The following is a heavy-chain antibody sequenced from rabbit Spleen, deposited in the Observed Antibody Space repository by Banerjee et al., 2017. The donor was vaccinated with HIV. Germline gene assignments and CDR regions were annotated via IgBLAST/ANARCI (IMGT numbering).Heavy chain of an antibody. V-gene: IGHV1S45*01. CDR2: IYGGSGGST. Sequence: QQQLEESGGGLVKPEGSLTLTCKASGIDFSNYWICWVRQAPGKGLEWIACIYGGSGGSTYYASWAKGRFTISKTSSTTVTLQMTSLPAADTATYFCASSVGGGVYRYFDLWGPGTLVTVS. D-gene: IGHD2-1*01. J-gene: IGHJ4*01. CDR3: ASSVGGGVYRYFDL. CDR1: GIDFSNYW.